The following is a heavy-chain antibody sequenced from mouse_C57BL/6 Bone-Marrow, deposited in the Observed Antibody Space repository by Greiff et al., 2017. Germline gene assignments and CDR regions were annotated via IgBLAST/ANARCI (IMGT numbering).Heavy chain of an antibody. Sequence: VKLQESGAELARPGASVKMSCKASGYTFTSYTMHWVKQRPGQGLEWIGYINPSSGYTKYNQKFKDKATLTADKSSSTAYMQLSSLTAEDSAVYDGARGGLDAMDYWGQGTSVTVSS. CDR3: ARGGLDAMDY. CDR2: INPSSGYT. J-gene: IGHJ4*01. D-gene: IGHD3-3*01. CDR1: GYTFTSYT. V-gene: IGHV1-4*01.